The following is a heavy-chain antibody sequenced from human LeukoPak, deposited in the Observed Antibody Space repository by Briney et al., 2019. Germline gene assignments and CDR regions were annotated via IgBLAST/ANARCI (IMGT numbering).Heavy chain of an antibody. D-gene: IGHD3-10*01. CDR1: GLTFSSYA. CDR3: AKDPLLWFGEPVSYFDY. J-gene: IGHJ4*02. CDR2: ISGSGGST. Sequence: HTGGSLRLSCAASGLTFSSYAMSWVRQAPGKGLEWVSAISGSGGSTYYADSVKGRFTISRDNSKNTLYLQMNSLRAEDTAVYYCAKDPLLWFGEPVSYFDYWGQGTLVTVSS. V-gene: IGHV3-23*01.